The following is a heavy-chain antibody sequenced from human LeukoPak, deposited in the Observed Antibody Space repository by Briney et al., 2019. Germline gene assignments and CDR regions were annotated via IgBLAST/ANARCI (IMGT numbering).Heavy chain of an antibody. Sequence: ETLSLTCTVSGGSISSYYWSWIRQAPGKGLEWVANIKEDGSENSYVESVKGRFTISRDNAKNSLYLQLNSLRAEDTAVYFCARQRYSDYWGQGTLVTVSS. CDR1: GGSISSYY. J-gene: IGHJ4*02. CDR2: IKEDGSEN. D-gene: IGHD1-1*01. CDR3: ARQRYSDY. V-gene: IGHV3-7*01.